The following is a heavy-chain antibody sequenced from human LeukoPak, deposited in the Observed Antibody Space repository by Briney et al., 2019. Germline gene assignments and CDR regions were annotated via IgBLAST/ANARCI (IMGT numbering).Heavy chain of an antibody. D-gene: IGHD3-10*01. CDR3: ASSGSITMVRGVISIFY. Sequence: ASVKVSCKASGGTFSSYAISWVRQAPGQGLEWMGGIIPIFGTANYAQKFQGRVTITTDESTSTAYMELSSLRSEDTAVYYCASSGSITMVRGVISIFYWGQGTLVTVSS. CDR2: IIPIFGTA. V-gene: IGHV1-69*05. CDR1: GGTFSSYA. J-gene: IGHJ4*02.